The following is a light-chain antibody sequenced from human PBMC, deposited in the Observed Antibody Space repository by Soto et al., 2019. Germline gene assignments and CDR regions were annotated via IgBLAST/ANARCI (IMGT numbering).Light chain of an antibody. CDR1: QSVSSNY. CDR3: QQYGRSPFT. CDR2: GAS. V-gene: IGKV3-20*01. Sequence: EIMMTQSPVKISLSPGETANISCRASQSVSSNYVAWFHQKPGQAPRLLIYGASSRATGVPDRFSASGSGTDFTLNISRLEPEDFAVYYCQQYGRSPFTFGPGTKVDIK. J-gene: IGKJ3*01.